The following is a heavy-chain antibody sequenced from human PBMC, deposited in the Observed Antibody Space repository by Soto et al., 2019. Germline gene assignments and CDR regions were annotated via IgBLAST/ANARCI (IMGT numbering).Heavy chain of an antibody. J-gene: IGHJ6*02. D-gene: IGHD5-12*01. V-gene: IGHV4-34*01. Sequence: QVQLQQWGAGLLKPSETLSLTCAVYGGSFSGYYWSWIRQPPGKGLEWSGEINHSGSTNYNPSLKSRVTISVDTSKDQFSLKLSSVTAADTAVYYCARVRVATSYYYGMDVWGQGTTVTVSS. CDR1: GGSFSGYY. CDR2: INHSGST. CDR3: ARVRVATSYYYGMDV.